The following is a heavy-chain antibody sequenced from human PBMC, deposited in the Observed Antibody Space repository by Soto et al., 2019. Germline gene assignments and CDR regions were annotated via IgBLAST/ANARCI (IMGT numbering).Heavy chain of an antibody. D-gene: IGHD6-13*01. J-gene: IGHJ4*02. Sequence: QVQLVQSGAEVKKPGSSVKVSCKASGGTFSSYTISWVRQAPGQGLEWMGRIIPILGIANYAQKFQGRVTITADTPTSTAYMELSSLRSEDTAVYYCARDHSIRFVAAAGSALSYWGQGTLVTVSS. V-gene: IGHV1-69*08. CDR1: GGTFSSYT. CDR2: IIPILGIA. CDR3: ARDHSIRFVAAAGSALSY.